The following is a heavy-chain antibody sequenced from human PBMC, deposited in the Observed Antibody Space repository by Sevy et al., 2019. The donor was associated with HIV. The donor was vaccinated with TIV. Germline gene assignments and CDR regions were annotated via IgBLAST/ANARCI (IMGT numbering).Heavy chain of an antibody. CDR1: GFIFTNYG. CDR3: AKGSRATGSAFDI. D-gene: IGHD2-15*01. J-gene: IGHJ3*02. Sequence: GGSLRLSCAASGFIFTNYGMHWVRQAPGKGLEWVAVISHDGSLKYYADSVRGRVTISRDSSKNTVSLQMKSLRLEDTAVYYCAKGSRATGSAFDIWGQGTMVTVSS. CDR2: ISHDGSLK. V-gene: IGHV3-30*18.